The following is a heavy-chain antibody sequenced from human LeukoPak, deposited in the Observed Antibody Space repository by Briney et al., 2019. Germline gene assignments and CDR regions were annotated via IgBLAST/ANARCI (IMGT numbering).Heavy chain of an antibody. CDR1: GFAFNSYT. Sequence: GGSLRLSCAASGFAFNSYTINWVRQAPGKGLEWVSSISSSSGYINYADSVKGRFTVSRDNAKNSLYLQMNSLRAEDTAVYYCARDSGYCSSTGCYVHYFDYWGQGTLVTVSS. CDR2: ISSSSGYI. CDR3: ARDSGYCSSTGCYVHYFDY. J-gene: IGHJ4*02. V-gene: IGHV3-21*01. D-gene: IGHD2-2*01.